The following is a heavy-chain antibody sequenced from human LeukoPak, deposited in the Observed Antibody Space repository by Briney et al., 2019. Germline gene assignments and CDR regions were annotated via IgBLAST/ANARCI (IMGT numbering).Heavy chain of an antibody. J-gene: IGHJ4*02. Sequence: GSLRLSCAASGFTFSSYSMNWVRQAPGKGLEWVSSISSSSSYIYYADSVKGRFTISRDNAKNSLYLQMNSLRAEDTAVYYCARSLRFLEWFLSYWGQGTLVTVSS. CDR1: GFTFSSYS. CDR3: ARSLRFLEWFLSY. CDR2: ISSSSSYI. V-gene: IGHV3-21*01. D-gene: IGHD3-3*01.